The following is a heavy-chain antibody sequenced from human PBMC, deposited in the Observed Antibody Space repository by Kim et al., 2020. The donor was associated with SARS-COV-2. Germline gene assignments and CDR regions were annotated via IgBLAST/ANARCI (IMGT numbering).Heavy chain of an antibody. CDR2: IKRKTDGGTT. CDR1: GFTFSNAW. Sequence: GGSLRLSCAASGFTFSNAWMSWVRQAPGKGLEWVGRIKRKTDGGTTDYAAPVKGSITISRDDSKNTLYLQMNSLKTEDTAVYYCTTDYDSPFAFDIWGQGTMVTVSS. CDR3: TTDYDSPFAFDI. V-gene: IGHV3-15*01. J-gene: IGHJ3*02. D-gene: IGHD3-22*01.